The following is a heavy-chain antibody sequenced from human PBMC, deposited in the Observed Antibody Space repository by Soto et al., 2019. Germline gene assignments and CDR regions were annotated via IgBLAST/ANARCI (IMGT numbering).Heavy chain of an antibody. CDR2: IYHSGST. D-gene: IGHD3-22*01. V-gene: IGHV4-30-2*01. CDR3: ARFVSTNYYDSSGYYYVGWFDP. CDR1: GGSISSGGYS. J-gene: IGHJ5*02. Sequence: TLSLTCAVSGGSISSGGYSWSWIRQPPGKGLEWIGYIYHSGSTYYNPSLKSRVTISVDRSKNQFSLKLSSVTAADTAVYYCARFVSTNYYDSSGYYYVGWFDPWGQGTLVTVSS.